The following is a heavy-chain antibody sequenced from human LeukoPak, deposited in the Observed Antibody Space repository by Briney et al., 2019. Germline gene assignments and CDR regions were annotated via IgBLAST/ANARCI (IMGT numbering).Heavy chain of an antibody. V-gene: IGHV4-38-2*02. CDR3: ARRGGSYLV. J-gene: IGHJ4*02. CDR1: GYSISSGYY. D-gene: IGHD1-26*01. CDR2: IYHSGST. Sequence: SETLSLTCTVSGYSISSGYYWGWIRQPPGKGLEWIGSIYHSGSTYYNPSLKSRVTISVDTSKNQFSLKLSSVTAADTAVYYCARRGGSYLVWGQGTLVTVSS.